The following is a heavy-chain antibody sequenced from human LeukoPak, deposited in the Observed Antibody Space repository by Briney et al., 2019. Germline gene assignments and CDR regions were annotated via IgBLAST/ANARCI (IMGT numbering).Heavy chain of an antibody. CDR1: GGSISSSY. CDR2: IYYSGST. Sequence: SQTLSLTCTVSGGSISSSYWSWIRQPPGKGLEWIGYIYYSGSTNYNPSLKSRVTISVDTSKNQFSLKLSSVTAADTAVYYCASSEGTVDAFDIWGQGTMVTVSS. CDR3: ASSEGTVDAFDI. D-gene: IGHD3-10*01. V-gene: IGHV4-59*08. J-gene: IGHJ3*02.